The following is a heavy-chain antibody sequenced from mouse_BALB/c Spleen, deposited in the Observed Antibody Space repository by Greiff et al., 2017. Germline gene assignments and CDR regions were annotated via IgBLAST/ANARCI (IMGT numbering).Heavy chain of an antibody. Sequence: QVQLQQSGAELVKPGASVKLSCKASGYTFTSYYMYWVKQRPGQGLEWIGEINPSNGGTNFNEKFKSKATLTVDKSSSTAYMQLSSLTSEDSAVYLCTLTTGPLANWGEGTLDTVSA. CDR2: INPSNGGT. CDR1: GYTFTSYY. D-gene: IGHD1-1*01. V-gene: IGHV1S81*02. J-gene: IGHJ3*01. CDR3: TLTTGPLAN.